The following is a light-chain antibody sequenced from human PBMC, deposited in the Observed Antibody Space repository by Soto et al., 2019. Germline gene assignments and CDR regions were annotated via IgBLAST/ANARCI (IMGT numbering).Light chain of an antibody. Sequence: DIQMTQSPSSMSASVGDRVTITCRASQGISNNLAWYQQKPGKVPKLLIYAASTLQSGVPSRSSGSGSGTDFTRTISLLQPEDVATYYCQKYNSVPITFGQGTRLDIK. CDR1: QGISNN. CDR3: QKYNSVPIT. J-gene: IGKJ5*01. V-gene: IGKV1-27*01. CDR2: AAS.